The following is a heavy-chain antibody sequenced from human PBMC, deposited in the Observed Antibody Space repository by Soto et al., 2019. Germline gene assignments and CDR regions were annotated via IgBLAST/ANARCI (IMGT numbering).Heavy chain of an antibody. CDR2: ISAYNGNT. V-gene: IGHV1-18*01. J-gene: IGHJ6*02. D-gene: IGHD5-12*01. CDR1: GYTFTSYG. CDR3: ARSCFWEMATIYYYYGMDV. Sequence: QVQLVQSGAEVKKPGASVKVSCKASGYTFTSYGISWVRQAPGQGLEWMGRISAYNGNTNYAQKLQGRVTMTTDTSTSTAYMELRSLRSDDTAVYYCARSCFWEMATIYYYYGMDVWGQGTTVTVSS.